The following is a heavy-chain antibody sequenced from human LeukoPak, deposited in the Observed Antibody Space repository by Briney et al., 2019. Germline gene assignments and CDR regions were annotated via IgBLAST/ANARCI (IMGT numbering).Heavy chain of an antibody. D-gene: IGHD6-19*01. Sequence: SETLSLTCTVSGGSISSGGYYWSWIRQPPGKGLEWIGYIYYSGSTNYNPSLKSRVTISVDTSKNQFSLKLSSVTAADTAVYYCARREVSSGWAPFDYWGQGTLVTVSS. V-gene: IGHV4-61*08. CDR3: ARREVSSGWAPFDY. CDR1: GGSISSGGYY. CDR2: IYYSGST. J-gene: IGHJ4*02.